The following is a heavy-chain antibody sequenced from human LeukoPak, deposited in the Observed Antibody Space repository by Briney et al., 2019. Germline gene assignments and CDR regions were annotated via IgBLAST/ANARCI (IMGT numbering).Heavy chain of an antibody. D-gene: IGHD3-3*01. Sequence: SETLSLTCAVSGYSISSGYYWGWIRQPPGKGLEWIGSIYHSGSTYYNPSLKSRVTISVDTSKNQFSLKLSSVTAADTAVYYCARATAITIFGVVIIRGQFDYWGQGTLVTVSS. CDR3: ARATAITIFGVVIIRGQFDY. CDR2: IYHSGST. J-gene: IGHJ4*02. CDR1: GYSISSGYY. V-gene: IGHV4-38-2*01.